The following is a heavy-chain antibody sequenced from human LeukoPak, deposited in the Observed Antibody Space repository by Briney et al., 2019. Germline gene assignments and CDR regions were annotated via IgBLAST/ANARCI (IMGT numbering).Heavy chain of an antibody. J-gene: IGHJ4*02. CDR3: AKGFSIVAVPAAMSY. V-gene: IGHV3-23*01. D-gene: IGHD2-2*01. CDR2: ISGSGGRT. CDR1: GFTFSNYA. Sequence: GGSLRLSCAASGFTFSNYAMTWVRQAPGKGLEWVSGISGSGGRTYYADSVKGRFTISRDNSKNTLYLQMNSLRAEDTAVYYCAKGFSIVAVPAAMSYWGQGTLVTVSS.